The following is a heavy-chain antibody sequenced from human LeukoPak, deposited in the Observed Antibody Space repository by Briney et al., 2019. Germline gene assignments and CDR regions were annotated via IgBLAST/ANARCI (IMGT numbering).Heavy chain of an antibody. V-gene: IGHV4-59*01. D-gene: IGHD6-13*01. CDR2: IYYSGST. CDR3: ARDSGYSSSSVPSWMDV. J-gene: IGHJ6*02. Sequence: SETLSLTCTVSGGSISSYYWSWIRQPPGKGLEWIGYIYYSGSTNYNPSLKSRVTISVDTSKNQFSLKLSSVTAADTAVYYCARDSGYSSSSVPSWMDVWGQGTTVTVSS. CDR1: GGSISSYY.